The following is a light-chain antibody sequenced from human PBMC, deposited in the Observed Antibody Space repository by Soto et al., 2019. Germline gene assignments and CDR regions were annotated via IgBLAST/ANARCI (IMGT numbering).Light chain of an antibody. Sequence: IVMTQSPATLSVSPWDRVTLSCRASQSVISKLAWYQQKPGQAPRVLISDASNRVSGIPARFSASGSGTDFIITISGLEAEDFAVYYCHQRSNWPRNFGGGTKVDIK. J-gene: IGKJ4*01. CDR2: DAS. CDR3: HQRSNWPRN. V-gene: IGKV3-11*01. CDR1: QSVISK.